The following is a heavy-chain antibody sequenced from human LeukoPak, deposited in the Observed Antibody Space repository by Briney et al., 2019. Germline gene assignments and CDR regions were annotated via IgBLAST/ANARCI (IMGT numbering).Heavy chain of an antibody. Sequence: SQTLSLTCTVSGGSISSGDYYWSWIRQPPGKGLGWIGYIYYSGSTYYNPSLKSRVTISVDTSKTQFSLKLSSVTAADTAVYYCARGSLYDFWSGYYQYYFDYWGQGTLVTVSS. CDR1: GGSISSGDYY. D-gene: IGHD3-3*01. J-gene: IGHJ4*02. V-gene: IGHV4-30-4*08. CDR2: IYYSGST. CDR3: ARGSLYDFWSGYYQYYFDY.